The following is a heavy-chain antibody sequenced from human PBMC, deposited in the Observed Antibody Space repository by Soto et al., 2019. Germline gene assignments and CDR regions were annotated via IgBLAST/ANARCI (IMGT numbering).Heavy chain of an antibody. CDR2: ISHLEST. D-gene: IGHD5-12*01. Sequence: SETLSLTCTVSGASISYGGFSWSWIRQSPGKGLEWIGYISHLESTYFHPSFKSRLTMSIDRTRNQFSLKLSSVTAADMAVYYCDRARGYDSFDYWGQGVLVTVSA. J-gene: IGHJ4*02. CDR3: DRARGYDSFDY. V-gene: IGHV4-30-2*06. CDR1: GASISYGGFS.